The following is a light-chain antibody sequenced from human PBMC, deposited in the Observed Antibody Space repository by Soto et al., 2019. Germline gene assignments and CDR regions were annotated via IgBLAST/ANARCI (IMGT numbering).Light chain of an antibody. J-gene: IGKJ4*01. CDR3: QQANSFPLT. CDR1: QSIINW. V-gene: IGKV1-12*01. Sequence: DFQMTQSPSKLSASVGALFTSACRASQSIINWLAWYQQKPGKAPKLLIYAASSLQSGVPSRFSGSGSGTDFTLTSSSLQPEDFATYYCQQANSFPLTFGGGTKGDIK. CDR2: AAS.